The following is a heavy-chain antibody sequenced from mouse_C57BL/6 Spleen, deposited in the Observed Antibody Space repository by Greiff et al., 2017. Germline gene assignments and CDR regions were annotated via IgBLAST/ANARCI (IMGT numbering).Heavy chain of an antibody. CDR1: GYTFTSSW. J-gene: IGHJ4*01. D-gene: IGHD2-4*01. CDR3: CYYDYDVHMDD. CDR2: IHPNSGST. V-gene: IGHV1-64*01. Sequence: QVQLQQPGAELVKPGASVTLSCKASGYTFTSSWMHWVKQRPGQGLEWIGMIHPNSGSTNYNEKFKSKATLTVDKSSSTAYMQRSSLTSEDSAVYYCCYYDYDVHMDDWGQGTSGTVSS.